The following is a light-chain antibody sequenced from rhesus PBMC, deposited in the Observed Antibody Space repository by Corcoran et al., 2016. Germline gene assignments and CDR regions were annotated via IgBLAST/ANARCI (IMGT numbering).Light chain of an antibody. Sequence: EIVMTQSPATLSLSPGERATLSCRASQSVSSYVAWYQQNPEQAPRLLIYGASSRATGIPDRFSGSGSGTDFTLIISSLEPEDVGVYYCQQYNNWRTFGQGTKVEIK. CDR2: GAS. J-gene: IGKJ1*01. CDR3: QQYNNWRT. V-gene: IGKV3S9*01. CDR1: QSVSSY.